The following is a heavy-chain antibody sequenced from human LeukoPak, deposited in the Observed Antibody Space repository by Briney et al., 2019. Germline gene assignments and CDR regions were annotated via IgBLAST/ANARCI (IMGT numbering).Heavy chain of an antibody. CDR2: IYSSGST. CDR1: GGSISSSY. J-gene: IGHJ4*02. D-gene: IGHD2-15*01. Sequence: PSETLSLTCTVSGGSISSSYWSWIRQPAGKGLEWIGRIYSSGSTNYNPSLKSRVTMSVDTSENQFSLKLSSVTAADTAVYYCARVADVWRPYSDYWGQGTLVTVSS. V-gene: IGHV4-4*07. CDR3: ARVADVWRPYSDY.